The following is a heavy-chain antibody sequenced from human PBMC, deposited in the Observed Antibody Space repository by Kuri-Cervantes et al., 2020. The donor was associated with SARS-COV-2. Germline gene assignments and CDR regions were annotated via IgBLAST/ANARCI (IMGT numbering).Heavy chain of an antibody. CDR3: AWLTDYGVPFGY. D-gene: IGHD4-17*01. CDR1: GYTFTSYG. V-gene: IGHV1-69*13. J-gene: IGHJ4*02. Sequence: SVKVSCKASGYTFTSYGISWVRQAPGQGLEWMGRIIPIFGTANYAQKFQGRVTITADESTSTAYMELSSLRSEDTAVYYCAWLTDYGVPFGYWGQGTLVTVSS. CDR2: IIPIFGTA.